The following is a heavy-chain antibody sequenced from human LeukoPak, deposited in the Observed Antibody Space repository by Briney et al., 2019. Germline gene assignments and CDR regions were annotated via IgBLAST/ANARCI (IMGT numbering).Heavy chain of an antibody. CDR3: ARETRHCSGGSSFGRGGFDY. J-gene: IGHJ4*02. D-gene: IGHD2-15*01. Sequence: GGSLRLSCAASGFTVSSNYMSWVRQAPGKGLEWVSVIYSGGSTYYADSVKGRFTISRDNSKNTLYLQMNSLRAEDTAVYYCARETRHCSGGSSFGRGGFDYWGQGTLVTVSS. CDR2: IYSGGST. V-gene: IGHV3-53*01. CDR1: GFTVSSNY.